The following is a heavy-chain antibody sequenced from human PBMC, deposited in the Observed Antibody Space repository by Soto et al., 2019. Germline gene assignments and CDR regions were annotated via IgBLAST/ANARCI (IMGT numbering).Heavy chain of an antibody. Sequence: GGSLRLSCAASGFTFSSYEMNWVRQAPGKGLEWVSYISSSGSTIYYADSVKGRFTISRDNAKNSLYLQMNSLRAEDTAVYYCARDTRDSSGELSYYYYGMDVWGQGTTVTVS. D-gene: IGHD3-22*01. V-gene: IGHV3-48*03. CDR1: GFTFSSYE. J-gene: IGHJ6*02. CDR3: ARDTRDSSGELSYYYYGMDV. CDR2: ISSSGSTI.